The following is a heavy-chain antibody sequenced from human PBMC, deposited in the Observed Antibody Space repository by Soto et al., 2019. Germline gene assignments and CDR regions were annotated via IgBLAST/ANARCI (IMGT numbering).Heavy chain of an antibody. V-gene: IGHV1-18*04. CDR3: VRNGPIFGVVIPYYGMDV. CDR1: GYTFTSYG. D-gene: IGHD3-3*01. CDR2: ISAYNGNT. Sequence: GASVKVSCKASGYTFTSYGISWVRQAPGQGLEWMGWISAYNGNTNYAQKLQGRVTMTTDTSTSTAYMELRSLRSDDTAVYYCVRNGPIFGVVIPYYGMDVWGQGTTVTVSS. J-gene: IGHJ6*02.